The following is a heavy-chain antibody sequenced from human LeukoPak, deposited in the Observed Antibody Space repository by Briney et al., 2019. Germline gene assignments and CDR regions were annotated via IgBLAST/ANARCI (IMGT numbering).Heavy chain of an antibody. CDR3: ARGLERYCSSTSCLYYYYYMDV. CDR2: INAYNGNT. J-gene: IGHJ6*03. CDR1: GYTFTSYI. Sequence: ASVKVSCKASGYTFTSYIISWVRQAPGQGLEWMGWINAYNGNTDYAQRVQGRVTMTTDTSTSTAYMELSRLRSDDTAVYYCARGLERYCSSTSCLYYYYYMDVWGKGTTVTVSS. D-gene: IGHD2-2*01. V-gene: IGHV1-18*01.